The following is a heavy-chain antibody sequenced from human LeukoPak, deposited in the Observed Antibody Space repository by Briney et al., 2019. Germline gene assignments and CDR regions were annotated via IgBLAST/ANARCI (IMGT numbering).Heavy chain of an antibody. CDR1: GGSFSGYY. CDR3: ARGPYSSSSRGLDY. D-gene: IGHD6-6*01. J-gene: IGHJ4*02. V-gene: IGHV4-34*01. Sequence: PSETLSLTCAVYGGSFSGYYWSWIRQPPGKGLEWIGEINHSGSTNYNPSLKSRVTISVDTSKNQFSLKLSSVTAADTAVYYCARGPYSSSSRGLDYWGQGTLVTVSS. CDR2: INHSGST.